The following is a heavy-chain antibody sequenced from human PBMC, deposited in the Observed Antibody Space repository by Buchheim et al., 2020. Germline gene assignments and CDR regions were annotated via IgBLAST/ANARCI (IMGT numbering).Heavy chain of an antibody. Sequence: QVQLQQWGAGLLKPSETLSLTCAVYGGSFSGYYWSWIRQPPGKGLEWIGEINHSGSTNYNPSLKSRVTISVDTSKNQFSLKLSAVTAADTAVYYCARGHFAWLGRWFDPWGQGTL. CDR2: INHSGST. J-gene: IGHJ5*02. CDR3: ARGHFAWLGRWFDP. CDR1: GGSFSGYY. D-gene: IGHD3-9*01. V-gene: IGHV4-34*01.